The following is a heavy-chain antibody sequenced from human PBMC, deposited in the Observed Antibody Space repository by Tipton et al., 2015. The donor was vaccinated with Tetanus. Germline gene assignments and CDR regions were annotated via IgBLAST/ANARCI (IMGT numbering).Heavy chain of an antibody. CDR2: LWFDGGDE. CDR3: ARELDCSGGGCYSYGLDV. V-gene: IGHV3-33*01. Sequence: SLRLSCAASGFTFRSYGMHWVRRAPGKGLEWVAVLWFDGGDEYYADSVKGRFTISRDNSKNTVYLQMNSLRAEDTAVYYCARELDCSGGGCYSYGLDVWGQGTTVTVSS. CDR1: GFTFRSYG. D-gene: IGHD2-15*01. J-gene: IGHJ6*02.